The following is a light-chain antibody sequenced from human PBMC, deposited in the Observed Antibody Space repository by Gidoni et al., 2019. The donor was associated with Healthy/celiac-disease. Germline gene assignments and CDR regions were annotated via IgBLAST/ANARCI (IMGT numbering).Light chain of an antibody. CDR2: DAS. CDR3: QQRSNWPKYT. CDR1: QSVSSY. J-gene: IGKJ2*01. Sequence: EIALTQSPATLSLSPGERATLSCRASQSVSSYLAWYQQKPGQAPRLLIYDASNRATGIPARFSGSGSGTDFTLTISSLEPEDCAVYYCQQRSNWPKYTFGQGTKLEIK. V-gene: IGKV3-11*01.